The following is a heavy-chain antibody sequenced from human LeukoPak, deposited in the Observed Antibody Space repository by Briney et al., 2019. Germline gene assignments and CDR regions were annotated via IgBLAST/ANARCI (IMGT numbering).Heavy chain of an antibody. CDR3: AKGPASGYQLLTRRFDP. CDR2: ISGSGGST. CDR1: GFTFSSYA. Sequence: GGSLRLSCAASGFTFSSYAMSWVRQAPGKGLEWVSAISGSGGSTYYADSVKGRFTTSRDNSKNTLYLQMNSLRAEDTAVYYCAKGPASGYQLLTRRFDPWGQGTLVTVSS. J-gene: IGHJ5*02. D-gene: IGHD2-2*01. V-gene: IGHV3-23*01.